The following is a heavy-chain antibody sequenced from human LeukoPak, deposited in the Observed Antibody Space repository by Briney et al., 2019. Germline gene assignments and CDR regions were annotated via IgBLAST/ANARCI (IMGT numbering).Heavy chain of an antibody. V-gene: IGHV3-7*04. CDR1: GFTFRNYV. J-gene: IGHJ4*02. Sequence: GGSLRLSCAASGFTFRNYVIHWVRQAPGKGLEWVANIKQDGSKKSYVDSVKGRFTISRDNAKNSLYLQMNSLRAEDTAIYYCTRVGYIDEGIDYWGQGTLVTVSS. CDR2: IKQDGSKK. D-gene: IGHD5-24*01. CDR3: TRVGYIDEGIDY.